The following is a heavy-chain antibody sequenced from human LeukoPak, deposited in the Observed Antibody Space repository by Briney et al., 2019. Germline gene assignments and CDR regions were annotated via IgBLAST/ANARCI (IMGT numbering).Heavy chain of an antibody. Sequence: GGSLRLSCAVYGFTFSNSWTSWVRQAPGKGLEWVAGINKDGSDEYYVDFVKGRFTISRDNAKNSLYLQMNSLRVDDTAVYYCVRDRGYTSYDYWGQGTLVTVSS. V-gene: IGHV3-7*01. CDR3: VRDRGYTSYDY. J-gene: IGHJ4*02. CDR1: GFTFSNSW. CDR2: INKDGSDE. D-gene: IGHD5-18*01.